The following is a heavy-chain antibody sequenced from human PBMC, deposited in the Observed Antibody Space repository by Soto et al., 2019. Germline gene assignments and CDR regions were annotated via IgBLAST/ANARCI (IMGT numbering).Heavy chain of an antibody. CDR3: AGRIAAGGGMDV. D-gene: IGHD6-13*01. CDR1: GFTFSSHT. CDR2: ISSSSAYI. J-gene: IGHJ6*02. V-gene: IGHV3-21*01. Sequence: EVPLVESGGGLVKPGGSLRLSCAASGFTFSSHTMTWVRQAPGKGLEWVSSISSSSAYIHYADSVKGRFTISRDNANNSLYLQMNSLRAEDTALYYCAGRIAAGGGMDVWGQGTTVSVSS.